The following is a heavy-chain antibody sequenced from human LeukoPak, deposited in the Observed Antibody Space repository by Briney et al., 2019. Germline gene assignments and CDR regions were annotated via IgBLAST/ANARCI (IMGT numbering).Heavy chain of an antibody. J-gene: IGHJ6*03. CDR3: ATGPGYDFWRTDYYMDV. CDR2: IIPIFGTA. D-gene: IGHD3-3*01. V-gene: IGHV1-69*05. CDR1: GGTFSSYA. Sequence: ASVKVSCKASGGTFSSYAISWVRQAPGQGLEWMGGIIPIFGTANYAQKFQGRVTITTDESTSTAYMELSSLRSEDTAVYYCATGPGYDFWRTDYYMDVWGKGTTVTVSS.